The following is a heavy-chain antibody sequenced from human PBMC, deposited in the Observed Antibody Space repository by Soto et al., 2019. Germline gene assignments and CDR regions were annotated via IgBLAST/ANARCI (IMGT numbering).Heavy chain of an antibody. CDR3: ARFSRIAVAGVGVWFDP. CDR1: GGSISSSSYY. J-gene: IGHJ5*02. D-gene: IGHD6-19*01. CDR2: IYYSGST. V-gene: IGHV4-39*01. Sequence: SETLSLTCTVSGGSISSSSYYWGWIRQPPGKGLEWIGSIYYSGSTYYNPSLKSRVTISVDTSKNQFSLKLSSVTAADTAVYYCARFSRIAVAGVGVWFDPWGQGTLVTVSS.